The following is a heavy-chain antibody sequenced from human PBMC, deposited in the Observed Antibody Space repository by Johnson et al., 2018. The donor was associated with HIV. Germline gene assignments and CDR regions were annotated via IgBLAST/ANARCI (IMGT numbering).Heavy chain of an antibody. V-gene: IGHV3-66*01. J-gene: IGHJ3*02. D-gene: IGHD6-13*01. CDR1: GFTVINNY. Sequence: MQLVESGGGLVQPGGSLRLSCAVSGFTVINNYMTWVRQAPGKGLEWVSIIYSRDTTYYADSVKGRFSISRDSSKNTLYLQMNSLRDEDTAVYYCAKNFGKILAAGGLEVGDAFDIWGQGTMVTVSS. CDR2: IYSRDTT. CDR3: AKNFGKILAAGGLEVGDAFDI.